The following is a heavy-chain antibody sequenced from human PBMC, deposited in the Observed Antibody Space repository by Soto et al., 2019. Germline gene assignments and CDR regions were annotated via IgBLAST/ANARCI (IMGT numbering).Heavy chain of an antibody. CDR2: IYSGGST. D-gene: IGHD4-17*01. CDR3: ATDPPRTPRSVRTESYGGV. J-gene: IGHJ6*04. Sequence: EVQLVESGGGLVQPGGSLRLSCAASGFTVSSNYMSWVRQAPGKGLEWVSVIYSGGSTYYADSVKGRFTISRDNSKNTLYLQMNSLRAEDTAVYYCATDPPRTPRSVRTESYGGVWGKGTTVTVSS. V-gene: IGHV3-66*01. CDR1: GFTVSSNY.